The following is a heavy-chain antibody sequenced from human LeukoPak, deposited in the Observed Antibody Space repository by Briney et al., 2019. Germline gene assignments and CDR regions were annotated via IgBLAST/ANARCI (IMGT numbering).Heavy chain of an antibody. V-gene: IGHV7-4-1*02. CDR2: INTNNGKP. D-gene: IGHD3-10*01. CDR3: ARETGSVSYYFH. CDR1: GYTFTSYA. J-gene: IGHJ4*02. Sequence: ASVKVSCKDSGYTFTSYAMNWVGQAPGQGREWMGWINTNNGKPKYAQGFTRRFVFSLDTSVSTAYLQISSLKAQDTAVYYCARETGSVSYYFHWGQGTLVTVSS.